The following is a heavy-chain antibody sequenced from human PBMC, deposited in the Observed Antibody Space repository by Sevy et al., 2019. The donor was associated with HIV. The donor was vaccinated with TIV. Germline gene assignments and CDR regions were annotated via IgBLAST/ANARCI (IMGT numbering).Heavy chain of an antibody. V-gene: IGHV3-30*03. CDR2: ISYDGSIK. CDR3: AGGRDGYNFWFDP. CDR1: GFPFSSYG. J-gene: IGHJ5*02. Sequence: GGSLRLSCAASGFPFSSYGRTWVRQAPGKGLGGVEVISYDGSIKYYAASVKGRFTISRDNSKNTLYLQMNSLRAEDTAVYYCAGGRDGYNFWFDPWGQGTLVTVSS. D-gene: IGHD5-12*01.